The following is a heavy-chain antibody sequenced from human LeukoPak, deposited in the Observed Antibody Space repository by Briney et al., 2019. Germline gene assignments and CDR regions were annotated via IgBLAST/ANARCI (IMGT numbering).Heavy chain of an antibody. D-gene: IGHD3-22*01. CDR2: ISPSGGST. V-gene: IGHV1-46*01. Sequence: ASVKVSCKAFGYTFTSNYMHWVRQAPGQGPEWMGVISPSGGSTTYAQKFQGRVTMTTDTSTSTAYMELRSLRSDDTAVYYCARDLVLVVTSYYFDYWGQGTLVTVSS. J-gene: IGHJ4*02. CDR3: ARDLVLVVTSYYFDY. CDR1: GYTFTSNY.